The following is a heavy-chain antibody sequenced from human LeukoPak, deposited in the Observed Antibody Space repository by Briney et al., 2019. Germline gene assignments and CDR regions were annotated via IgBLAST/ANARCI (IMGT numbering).Heavy chain of an antibody. CDR2: IYTSGST. D-gene: IGHD2-2*01. CDR1: GGSFSGYY. J-gene: IGHJ4*02. Sequence: PSETLSLTCAVYGGSFSGYYWSWIRQPAGKGLEWIGRIYTSGSTNYNPSLKSRVTMSVDTSKNQFSLKLSSVTAADTAVYYCARAGDIVVVPAAMPQIYYFDYWGQGTLVTVSS. CDR3: ARAGDIVVVPAAMPQIYYFDY. V-gene: IGHV4-59*10.